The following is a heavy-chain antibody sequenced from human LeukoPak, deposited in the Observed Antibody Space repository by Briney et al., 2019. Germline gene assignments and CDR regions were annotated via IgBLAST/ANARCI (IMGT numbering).Heavy chain of an antibody. D-gene: IGHD6-19*01. CDR3: TRDGSGWSDS. CDR2: ISGSGGST. Sequence: GGSLRLSCAASGFTFSSYAMSWVRQAPGKGLEWVSTISGSGGSTYYADSVKGRFTISRDNAKNSVYLQMNSLRVEDTAVYVCTRDGSGWSDSWGQGTLVTVSS. CDR1: GFTFSSYA. J-gene: IGHJ5*01. V-gene: IGHV3-23*01.